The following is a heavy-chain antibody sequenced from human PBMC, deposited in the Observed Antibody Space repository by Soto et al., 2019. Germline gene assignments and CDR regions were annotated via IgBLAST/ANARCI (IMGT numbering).Heavy chain of an antibody. CDR3: ARVYGSGSYYSPGEYGMDV. CDR1: GGSISSSSYY. D-gene: IGHD3-10*01. CDR2: IYYSGST. J-gene: IGHJ6*02. Sequence: QLQLQESGPGLVKPSETLSLTCTVSGGSISSSSYYWGWIRQPPGKGLEWIGSIYYSGSTYYNPSLKSRVTISVDTSKNQFSLKLSSVTAADTAVYYCARVYGSGSYYSPGEYGMDVWGQGTTVTVSS. V-gene: IGHV4-39*01.